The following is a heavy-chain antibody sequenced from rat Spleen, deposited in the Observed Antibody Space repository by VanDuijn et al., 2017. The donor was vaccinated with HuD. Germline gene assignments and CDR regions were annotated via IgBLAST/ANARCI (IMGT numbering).Heavy chain of an antibody. CDR1: GFSFRDYA. Sequence: EVQLVESGGGLVQPGRSLKLSCAASGFSFRDYAMAWVRQAPKKGLEWVASISSGGGGIYYLDSVKGRFTISRDNAKSTLYLQMDSLRSEDTASYYCARHHYDGYYHGPVFGVMDAWGQGASVTVSS. J-gene: IGHJ4*01. V-gene: IGHV5-25*01. D-gene: IGHD1-12*03. CDR3: ARHHYDGYYHGPVFGVMDA. CDR2: ISSGGGGI.